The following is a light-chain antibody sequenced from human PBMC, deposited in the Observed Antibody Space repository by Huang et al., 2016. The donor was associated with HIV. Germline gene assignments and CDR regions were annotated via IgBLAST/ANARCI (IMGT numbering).Light chain of an antibody. V-gene: IGKV1-9*01. CDR1: QDINTS. Sequence: IQLTQSPSSLAASIGDRVTITCRASQDINTSLAWYQQRPGKAPKILIFAASTLQPGVPSRFSSGGSGTDFTLTISNLQPEDFASYYCQQLNTYPITFGGGTEVEI. CDR3: QQLNTYPIT. CDR2: AAS. J-gene: IGKJ4*01.